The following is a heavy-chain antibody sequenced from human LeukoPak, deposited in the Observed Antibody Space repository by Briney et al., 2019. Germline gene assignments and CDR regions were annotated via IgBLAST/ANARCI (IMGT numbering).Heavy chain of an antibody. CDR3: ARGFAYYDILTGSSQSGAFDI. V-gene: IGHV3-53*01. CDR1: GFTVSSNY. Sequence: GGSLGLSCAASGFTVSSNYMSWVRQAPGKGLEWVSVIYSGGSTYYADSVKGRFTISRDNSKNTLYLQMNSLRAEDTAVYYCARGFAYYDILTGSSQSGAFDIWGQGTMVTVSS. D-gene: IGHD3-9*01. J-gene: IGHJ3*02. CDR2: IYSGGST.